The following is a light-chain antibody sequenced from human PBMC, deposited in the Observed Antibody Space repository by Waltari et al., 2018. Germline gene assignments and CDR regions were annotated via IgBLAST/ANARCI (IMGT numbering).Light chain of an antibody. Sequence: DIQMTQSPSSLSASVGDTVTITCRAGQSITTYLNWYQQKPGKAPRLLIYAASSLQSGVPSRFSGSGSGTDVTLSISSLQPEDFATYYCQQTYRTPITFGQGTRLDIK. CDR3: QQTYRTPIT. CDR1: QSITTY. V-gene: IGKV1-39*01. CDR2: AAS. J-gene: IGKJ5*01.